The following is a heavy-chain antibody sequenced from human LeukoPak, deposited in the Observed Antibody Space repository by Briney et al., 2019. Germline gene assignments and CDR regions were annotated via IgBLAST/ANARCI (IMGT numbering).Heavy chain of an antibody. V-gene: IGHV4-4*07. CDR3: ARSTYSNYRVRWFDP. CDR2: IYSSGST. J-gene: IGHJ5*02. D-gene: IGHD4-11*01. CDR1: GGSISSYY. Sequence: SETLSLTCTVSGGSISSYYWSWIRQPAGKGLEWIGRIYSSGSTNYNPSLKSRVTMSVDTSKNQFSLRLSSVTAAGTAVYYCARSTYSNYRVRWFDPWGQGTLVTVSS.